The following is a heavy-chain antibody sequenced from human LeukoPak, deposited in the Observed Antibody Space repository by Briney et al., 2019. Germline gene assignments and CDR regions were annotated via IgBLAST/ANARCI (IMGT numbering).Heavy chain of an antibody. CDR1: GFTFSSYR. CDR3: AREIYGSGPKFAY. CDR2: ISSSSSYI. V-gene: IGHV3-21*01. D-gene: IGHD3-10*01. J-gene: IGHJ4*02. Sequence: GGSLRHSCAASGFTFSSYRMTWVRQAPGKRLEWVSSISSSSSYIYYADSVKGRFTISKDNAKNSLYLQMNSLRAEDRAVYYCAREIYGSGPKFAYWGQGTLATVSS.